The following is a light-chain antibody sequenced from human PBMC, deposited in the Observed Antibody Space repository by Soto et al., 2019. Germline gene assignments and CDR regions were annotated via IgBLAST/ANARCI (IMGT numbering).Light chain of an antibody. CDR1: QSVSSS. Sequence: EIVLTQSPATLSLSPGERATLSCRASQSVSSSLAWYQQKPGQAPRLLIYDASNRATGIPARFSGSGSGTDFTLPISSLEPEDFAIYYCQQGSNWPRTFGQGTKV. J-gene: IGKJ1*01. V-gene: IGKV3-11*01. CDR3: QQGSNWPRT. CDR2: DAS.